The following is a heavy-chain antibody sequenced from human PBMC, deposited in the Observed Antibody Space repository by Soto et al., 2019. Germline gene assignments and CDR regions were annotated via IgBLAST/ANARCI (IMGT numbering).Heavy chain of an antibody. D-gene: IGHD2-15*01. CDR2: ISYDGSNK. Sequence: GGALRLSCAASGFTFSRYGMHWARQAPGKGLEWVAVISYDGSNKFYADSVKGRFTISRDNSKNTLYLQMNSLRDDDTAVYYCVRDRGFPDSFDIWGQGTMVTVSS. V-gene: IGHV3-30*03. CDR3: VRDRGFPDSFDI. J-gene: IGHJ3*02. CDR1: GFTFSRYG.